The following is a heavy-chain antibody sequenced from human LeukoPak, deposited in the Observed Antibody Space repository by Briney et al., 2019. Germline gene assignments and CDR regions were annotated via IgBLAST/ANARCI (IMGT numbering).Heavy chain of an antibody. Sequence: GGSLRLSCAASGFTFSSYGMHWVRQAPGKGLEWVAVISYDGSNKYYADSVKGRFTISRDNSKNTLYLQMNSLRAEDTAVYYCACSYDRGYMDVWGKGTTVTVSS. CDR2: ISYDGSNK. D-gene: IGHD3-16*01. V-gene: IGHV3-30*03. J-gene: IGHJ6*03. CDR3: ACSYDRGYMDV. CDR1: GFTFSSYG.